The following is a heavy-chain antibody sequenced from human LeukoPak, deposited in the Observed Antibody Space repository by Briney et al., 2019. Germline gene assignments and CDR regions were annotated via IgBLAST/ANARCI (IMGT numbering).Heavy chain of an antibody. CDR1: GFTFTSSA. J-gene: IGHJ4*02. Sequence: ASVKASCKASGFTFTSSAMQWVRQARGQRLEWIGWIVVGSGNTNYAQKFQERVTITRDMSTSTAYMELSSLRSEDTAVYYCAAAGIQLWPSGDYWGQGTLVTVSS. D-gene: IGHD5-18*01. CDR3: AAAGIQLWPSGDY. CDR2: IVVGSGNT. V-gene: IGHV1-58*02.